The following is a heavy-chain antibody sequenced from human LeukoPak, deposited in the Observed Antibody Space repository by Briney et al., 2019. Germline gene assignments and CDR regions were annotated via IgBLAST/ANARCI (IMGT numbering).Heavy chain of an antibody. CDR3: TRDPSNTSGWYIYFDY. D-gene: IGHD6-19*01. CDR2: ISTYNGDT. J-gene: IGHJ4*02. Sequence: ASVSVSCKASGYAFKKYAISWVRQAPGQGLEWMGWISTYNGDTNYAQNFKGRVTMTTDASTSTAYMELRSLRSDDTAVYYCTRDPSNTSGWYIYFDYWGQGALVTVSS. CDR1: GYAFKKYA. V-gene: IGHV1-18*01.